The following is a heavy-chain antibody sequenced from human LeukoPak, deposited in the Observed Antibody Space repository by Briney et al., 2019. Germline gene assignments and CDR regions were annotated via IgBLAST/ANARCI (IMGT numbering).Heavy chain of an antibody. CDR1: GFTFSSYE. V-gene: IGHV3-48*03. CDR3: ARDPYYYVY. D-gene: IGHD3-10*02. CDR2: ISSSGSTI. Sequence: GGSLRLSCAASGFTFSSYEMNWVRQAPGKGLEWVSYISSSGSTIYYADSVKGRFTISRDNAKNSLYLQMNSLRVEDTAVYYCARDPYYYVYWGQGTLVTGSA. J-gene: IGHJ4*02.